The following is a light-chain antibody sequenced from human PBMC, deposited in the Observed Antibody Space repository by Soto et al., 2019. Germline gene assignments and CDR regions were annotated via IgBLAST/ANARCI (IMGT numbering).Light chain of an antibody. CDR2: DVS. CDR1: SSDVGGYNY. J-gene: IGLJ3*02. CDR3: SSYASSSTWV. Sequence: QSALTQPASVSGSPGQSMTISCSGTSSDVGGYNYVSWYQQHPGKAPKLMIYDVSYRPSGVSNRFSGSKSGNTASLTISGLEAEDEADYYCSSYASSSTWVFGGGTKLTVL. V-gene: IGLV2-14*01.